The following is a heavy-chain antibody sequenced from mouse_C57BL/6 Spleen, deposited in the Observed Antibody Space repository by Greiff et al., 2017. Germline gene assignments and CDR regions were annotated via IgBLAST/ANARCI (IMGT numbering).Heavy chain of an antibody. J-gene: IGHJ3*01. D-gene: IGHD3-1*01. CDR2: IWGGGST. CDR3: AKLARGYGFAY. Sequence: QVQLQQSGPGLVAPSQCLSITCTVSGFSLTSYGVDWVRQPQGKGLEWLGVIWGGGSTNFNSDLMSRLSISKDNYKSKVFLKMNSLQTDDTAMYYWAKLARGYGFAYWGQGTLVTVSA. CDR1: GFSLTSYG. V-gene: IGHV2-9*01.